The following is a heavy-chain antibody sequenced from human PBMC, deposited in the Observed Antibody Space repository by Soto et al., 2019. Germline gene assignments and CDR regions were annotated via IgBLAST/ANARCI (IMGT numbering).Heavy chain of an antibody. CDR3: ARHDCISSSCYYYYYYSMDV. Sequence: SVKVSCKASGYTFTGYYMHWVRQAPGQGLEWMGGIIPIFDTANYAQKFQGRVTITADESTSTAYMELSSLRSEDTAVYYCARHDCISSSCYYYYYYSMDVWGQGTTVTVSS. J-gene: IGHJ6*02. CDR1: GYTFTGYY. V-gene: IGHV1-69*13. D-gene: IGHD2-2*01. CDR2: IIPIFDTA.